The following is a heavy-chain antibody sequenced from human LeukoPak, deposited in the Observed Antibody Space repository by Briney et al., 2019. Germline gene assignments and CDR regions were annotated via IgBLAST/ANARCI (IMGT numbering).Heavy chain of an antibody. Sequence: PGGSLRLSCAASGFSFNESYMTWIRRAPGKGLEWVAYISGRSYSMYYADSVKGRLNISRDNSLNSLYLHMSSLRADDTAVYYCVRGKRRFDYWGQGTLVTVSS. CDR2: ISGRSYSM. CDR1: GFSFNESY. V-gene: IGHV3-11*01. CDR3: VRGKRRFDY. J-gene: IGHJ4*02.